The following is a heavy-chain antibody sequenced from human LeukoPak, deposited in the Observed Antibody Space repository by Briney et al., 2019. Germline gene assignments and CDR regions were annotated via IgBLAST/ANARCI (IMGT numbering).Heavy chain of an antibody. Sequence: SVKVSCKSSVFTFTSSAMQWVRQARGQRLEWIGWIVVGSGNTNYAQKFQERVTITRDMSTSTAYMELRSLRSEDTAVYYCAAVPGVGPYYYNSTGYQRDIHYWGQGTLVTVSS. D-gene: IGHD3-22*01. CDR1: VFTFTSSA. CDR3: AAVPGVGPYYYNSTGYQRDIHY. CDR2: IVVGSGNT. V-gene: IGHV1-58*02. J-gene: IGHJ4*02.